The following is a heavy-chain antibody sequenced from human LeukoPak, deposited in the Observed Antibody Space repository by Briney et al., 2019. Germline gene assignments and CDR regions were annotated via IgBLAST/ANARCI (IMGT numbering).Heavy chain of an antibody. Sequence: SETLSLTCTVSGGSISSHYWSWIRQPPGKGLEWIGYIYYSGSTNYNPSLKSRVTISVDTSKNQFSLRLSSVTAADTAVYYCAGLRGPGGWFDPWGQGTLVTVSS. V-gene: IGHV4-59*11. J-gene: IGHJ5*02. CDR2: IYYSGST. CDR1: GGSISSHY. CDR3: AGLRGPGGWFDP. D-gene: IGHD3-16*01.